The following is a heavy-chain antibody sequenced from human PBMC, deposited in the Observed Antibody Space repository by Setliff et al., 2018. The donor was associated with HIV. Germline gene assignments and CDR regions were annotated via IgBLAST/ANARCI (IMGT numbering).Heavy chain of an antibody. CDR3: ATYYYDSSGYQVDAFDI. CDR2: IYTSGST. D-gene: IGHD3-22*01. Sequence: LSLTCTVSGGSISSDSYYWSWIRQPAGKGLEWVGHIYTSGSTYNNPSLKSRVTISLDTSKNQFSLKLSSVTAADTAVYYCATYYYDSSGYQVDAFDIWGQGTMVTVSS. V-gene: IGHV4-61*09. CDR1: GGSISSDSYY. J-gene: IGHJ3*02.